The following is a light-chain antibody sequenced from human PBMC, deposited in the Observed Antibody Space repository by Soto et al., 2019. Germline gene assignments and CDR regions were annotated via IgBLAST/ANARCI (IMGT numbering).Light chain of an antibody. V-gene: IGLV2-14*03. CDR1: SSDVGGYNF. CDR2: DVS. Sequence: QSVLTQPASVSGSPGQSITISCTGTSSDVGGYNFVSWYQQHPGKAPKLMIYDVSNRPSGVSDRFSGSKSGNTASLTIFRLQAEDGGDYDCCSYLNGILEVVRTRTKVSV. J-gene: IGLJ1*01. CDR3: CSYLNGILEV.